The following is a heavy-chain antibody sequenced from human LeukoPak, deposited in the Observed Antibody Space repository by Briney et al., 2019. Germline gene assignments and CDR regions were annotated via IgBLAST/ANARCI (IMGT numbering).Heavy chain of an antibody. D-gene: IGHD3-22*01. CDR1: GFTFSSYW. Sequence: GGSLRLSCAASGFTFSSYWMHWVRQAPGKGLVWVSRINSDGSSTSYADSVKGRFTISRDNAKNTLYLQMNSLRAEDTAVYYCARVMGIDSSGYYAFGIDCWGQGTLVTVSS. V-gene: IGHV3-74*01. J-gene: IGHJ4*02. CDR2: INSDGSST. CDR3: ARVMGIDSSGYYAFGIDC.